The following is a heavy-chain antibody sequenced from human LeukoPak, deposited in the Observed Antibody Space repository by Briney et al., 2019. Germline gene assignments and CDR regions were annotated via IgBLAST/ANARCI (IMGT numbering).Heavy chain of an antibody. CDR3: AKQHSGSYFDGFDY. CDR2: ISDSGGST. D-gene: IGHD1-26*01. J-gene: IGHJ4*02. Sequence: GGSLRLSCEASGFTFSSYAMSWVRQAPGKGLEWVSGISDSGGSTYYADSVKGRFTISRDNSKSTLYLQMNSLRAEDTAVYYCAKQHSGSYFDGFDYWGQGTLVTVSS. CDR1: GFTFSSYA. V-gene: IGHV3-23*01.